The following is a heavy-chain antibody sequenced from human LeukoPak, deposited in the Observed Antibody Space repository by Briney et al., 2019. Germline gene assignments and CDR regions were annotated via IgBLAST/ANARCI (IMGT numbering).Heavy chain of an antibody. V-gene: IGHV1-2*06. Sequence: ASVKVSCKASGYTFTGYYMHWERQAPGQGLECMGRINPNSGGTNYAQKFQGRVTLTRDTSISTAYMELSRLRSDDTAVYYCASLQYSSSPTDYWGQGTLVTVSS. J-gene: IGHJ4*02. CDR2: INPNSGGT. CDR3: ASLQYSSSPTDY. CDR1: GYTFTGYY. D-gene: IGHD6-6*01.